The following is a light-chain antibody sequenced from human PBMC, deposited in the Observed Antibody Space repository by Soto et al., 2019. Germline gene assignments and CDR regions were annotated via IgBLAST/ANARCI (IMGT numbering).Light chain of an antibody. CDR3: ATWDGSLPGEV. CDR2: DNN. J-gene: IGLJ2*01. CDR1: SSNIGNNY. V-gene: IGLV1-51*01. Sequence: QSVLTQSPSGSAAPEKKATISCPGSSSNIGNNYVSWYQQLPGTAPKLLIYDNNKRPSGIPDRFSGSKSGTSGTLDITGLQTGDEADYYCATWDGSLPGEVFGGGTKVTVL.